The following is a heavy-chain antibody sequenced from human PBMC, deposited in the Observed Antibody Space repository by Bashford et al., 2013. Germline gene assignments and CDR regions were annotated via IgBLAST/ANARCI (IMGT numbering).Heavy chain of an antibody. CDR1: GGSISTSSYY. J-gene: IGHJ1*01. CDR3: ARRTSGAEYFQH. Sequence: SETLSLTCTVSGGSISTSSYYWGWIRQPPGKGLDWIGSIYYSGNTYYNPSFKSRVTISIDTSKNQFSLKLGSVTAADTAVFFCARRTSGAEYFQHWGQGTLVTVSS. D-gene: IGHD3/OR15-3a*01. V-gene: IGHV4-39*01. CDR2: IYYSGNT.